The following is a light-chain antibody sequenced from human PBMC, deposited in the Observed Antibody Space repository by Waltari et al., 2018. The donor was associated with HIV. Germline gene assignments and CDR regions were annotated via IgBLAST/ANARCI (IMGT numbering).Light chain of an antibody. CDR3: QRYDRAPYT. CDR2: GVS. V-gene: IGKV1-27*01. Sequence: DVQMTQSPSPLSASVGDRVAITCRASQGIGSDLAWYQQKPGKVPRLLIYGVSTLQSGVPARFSGSGSGTDFTLTITNLQTEDFSFYYCQRYDRAPYTFGPGTRLELK. J-gene: IGKJ2*01. CDR1: QGIGSD.